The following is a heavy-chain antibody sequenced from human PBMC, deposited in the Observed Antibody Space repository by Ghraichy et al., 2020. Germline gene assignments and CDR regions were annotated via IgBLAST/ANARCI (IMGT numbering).Heavy chain of an antibody. J-gene: IGHJ4*02. CDR1: GGSISSYY. Sequence: SQTLSLTCTVSGGSISSYYWSWIRQPPGKGLEWIGYIYYSGSTNYNPSLKSRVTISVDTSKNQFSLKLSSVTAADTAVYYCARSRGAAVPFDYWGQGTLVTVSS. D-gene: IGHD6-13*01. CDR2: IYYSGST. CDR3: ARSRGAAVPFDY. V-gene: IGHV4-59*01.